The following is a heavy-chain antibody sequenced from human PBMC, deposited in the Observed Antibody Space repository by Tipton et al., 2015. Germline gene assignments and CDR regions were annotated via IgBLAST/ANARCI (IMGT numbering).Heavy chain of an antibody. J-gene: IGHJ4*02. V-gene: IGHV4-61*01. CDR2: ISFSETT. CDR3: ARRYYYDSSGYETRLDY. CDR1: GGSVSSGSYY. Sequence: TLSLTCTVSGGSVSSGSYYWSWIRQPPGKGLEWIGYISFSETTHYNPSLKSRITISLNTSKNQFSLKVNSVTAADTAVYYCARRYYYDSSGYETRLDYWGQGTLVTVSS. D-gene: IGHD3-22*01.